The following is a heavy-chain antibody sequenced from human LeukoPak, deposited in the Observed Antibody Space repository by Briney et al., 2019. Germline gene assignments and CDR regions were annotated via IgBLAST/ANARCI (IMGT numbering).Heavy chain of an antibody. Sequence: AGGSLRLSCAASGFTFSSYAMSWVRQAPGKGLEWVSAISGSGGSTYYADSVKGRFTIYRDNSKNTVYLQMNSLRAEDTAMYYCARDRTAYGRHGMDVWGQGTTVTVSS. CDR3: ARDRTAYGRHGMDV. D-gene: IGHD1-14*01. CDR1: GFTFSSYA. CDR2: ISGSGGST. V-gene: IGHV3-23*01. J-gene: IGHJ6*02.